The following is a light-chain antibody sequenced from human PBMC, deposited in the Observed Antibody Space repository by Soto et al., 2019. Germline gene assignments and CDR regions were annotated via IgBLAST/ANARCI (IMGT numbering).Light chain of an antibody. Sequence: QSVLTQPASVSGSPGQSITISCTGTSSDVGGYNYVSWYQQHPGKAPKLMIYEVSNRPSGVSNRFSGSKSGNTASLTISGPQAEDEADYYCSSYTSCSTLGVFGTGTKLTVL. J-gene: IGLJ1*01. CDR2: EVS. V-gene: IGLV2-14*01. CDR1: SSDVGGYNY. CDR3: SSYTSCSTLGV.